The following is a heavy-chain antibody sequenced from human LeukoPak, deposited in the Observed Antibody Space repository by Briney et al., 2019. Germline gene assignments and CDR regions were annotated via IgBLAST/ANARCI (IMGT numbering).Heavy chain of an antibody. V-gene: IGHV4-59*01. Sequence: SETLSLTCTVSGGSISSYYWSWIRQPPGKGLEWIGYIYYSGSTNYNPSLKSRVTISVDTSKNQFSLTLSSVTAADTAVYYCAGAPLSSSSGYLYYFDYWGQGTLVTVSS. CDR2: IYYSGST. D-gene: IGHD3-22*01. CDR1: GGSISSYY. J-gene: IGHJ4*02. CDR3: AGAPLSSSSGYLYYFDY.